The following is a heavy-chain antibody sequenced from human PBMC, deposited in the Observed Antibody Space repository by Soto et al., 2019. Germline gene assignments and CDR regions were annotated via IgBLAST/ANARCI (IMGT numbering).Heavy chain of an antibody. J-gene: IGHJ4*01. D-gene: IGHD3-3*01. CDR1: GFTFSSSG. Sequence: GGSLRLSCAASGFTFSSSGMHWVRQAPGKGLEWVAGIWYDGTNKYYADSVKGRFTISRDNSNNTLYLQMNSLRAEDTAVYYCARDYRVWSGYYTWGHGTLVTVSS. V-gene: IGHV3-33*01. CDR2: IWYDGTNK. CDR3: ARDYRVWSGYYT.